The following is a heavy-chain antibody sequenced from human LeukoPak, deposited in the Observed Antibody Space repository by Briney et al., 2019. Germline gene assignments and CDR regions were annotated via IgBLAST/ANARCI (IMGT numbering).Heavy chain of an antibody. Sequence: GGSLRLSCIASGFSFSGHWMHWARQLPGKGLVWVSRTSPTGSTTSYADSVKGRFTVSRDNAKNTLYLQVNNLRAEDTAVYYCARGPNSNWSGLDFWGQGTLLTVSS. CDR1: GFSFSGHW. D-gene: IGHD6-6*01. CDR2: TSPTGSTT. V-gene: IGHV3-74*01. CDR3: ARGPNSNWSGLDF. J-gene: IGHJ4*02.